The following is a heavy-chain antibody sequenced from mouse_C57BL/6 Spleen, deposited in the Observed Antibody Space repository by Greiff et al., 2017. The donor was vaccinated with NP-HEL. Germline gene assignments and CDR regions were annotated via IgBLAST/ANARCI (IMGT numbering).Heavy chain of an antibody. CDR2: ISSGSSTI. D-gene: IGHD1-1*01. Sequence: EVKVVESGGGLVKPGGSLKLSCAASGFTFSDYGMHWVRQAPEKGLEWVAYISSGSSTIYYADTVKGRFTISRDNAKNTLFLQMTSLRSEDTAMYYCARTSGSSLAWFAYWGQGTLVTVSA. CDR1: GFTFSDYG. J-gene: IGHJ3*01. V-gene: IGHV5-17*01. CDR3: ARTSGSSLAWFAY.